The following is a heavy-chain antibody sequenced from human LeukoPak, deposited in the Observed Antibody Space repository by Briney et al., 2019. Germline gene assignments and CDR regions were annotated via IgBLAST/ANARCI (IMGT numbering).Heavy chain of an antibody. CDR3: ARVGAYCTSTSCFDY. Sequence: GASVKVSCKASGYTFTSYGISWVRQAPGQGLEWMGWISAYNGNTNYAQKLQGRVTITRDTSASTAYMELSSLRSEDTAVYYCARVGAYCTSTSCFDYWGQGTLVTVSS. CDR1: GYTFTSYG. V-gene: IGHV1-18*01. J-gene: IGHJ4*02. D-gene: IGHD2-2*01. CDR2: ISAYNGNT.